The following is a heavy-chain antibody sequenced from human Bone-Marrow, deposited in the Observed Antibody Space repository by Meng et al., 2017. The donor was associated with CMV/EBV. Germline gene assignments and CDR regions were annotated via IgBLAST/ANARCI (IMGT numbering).Heavy chain of an antibody. CDR2: ISSSSSYI. CDR1: GFIFSSYS. D-gene: IGHD3-10*01. J-gene: IGHJ4*02. CDR3: ARDPDHSHGGSGRCLDY. V-gene: IGHV3-21*01. Sequence: GESLKISCAASGFIFSSYSMNWVRQAPGKGLEWVSSISSSSSYIYYADSVKGRFTVSRDNAKNSLYLQMNSLRAEDTAIYYCARDPDHSHGGSGRCLDYWGQGTLVTVSS.